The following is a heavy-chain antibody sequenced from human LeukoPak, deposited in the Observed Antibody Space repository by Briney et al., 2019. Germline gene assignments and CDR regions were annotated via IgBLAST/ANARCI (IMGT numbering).Heavy chain of an antibody. CDR2: ISGSGGST. CDR3: ARGPISGWSADY. V-gene: IGHV3-23*01. CDR1: GYPFSDHY. D-gene: IGHD6-19*01. J-gene: IGHJ4*02. Sequence: GGSLRLSCAVSGYPFSDHYIDWVRQAPGKGLEWVSAISGSGGSTYYADSVKGRFTISRDNSKNSLYLQMNSLRDEDTAVYYCARGPISGWSADYWGQGTLVTVSS.